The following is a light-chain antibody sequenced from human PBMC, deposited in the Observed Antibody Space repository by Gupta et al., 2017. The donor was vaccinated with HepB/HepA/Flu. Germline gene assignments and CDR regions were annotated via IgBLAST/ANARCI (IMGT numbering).Light chain of an antibody. V-gene: IGLV1-40*01. CDR3: QSYDSSLRGHV. J-gene: IGLJ1*01. Sequence: QSVLTQPPSVSGAPGQRVTFSCPGTRSNIGAGYDVHWYQQFPGTAPKLLIYGSYNRPSGVPDRFSGSKSGTSASLTITELQAEDEADYYCQSYDSSLRGHVFGTGTKVTVL. CDR2: GSY. CDR1: RSNIGAGYD.